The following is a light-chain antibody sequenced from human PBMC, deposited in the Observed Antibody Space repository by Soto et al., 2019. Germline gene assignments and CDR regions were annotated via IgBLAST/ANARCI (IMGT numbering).Light chain of an antibody. CDR1: SSNIGSFYD. CDR2: SDN. Sequence: QSVLTQPPSVSGAPGQRVTIPCTGSSSNIGSFYDVHWYQQLPGTVPKLLIYSDNNRPSGVPDRFSGSKSGTAASLAITGLQAEDEADYYCQSYDNSLNHVVFGGGTKLPVL. V-gene: IGLV1-40*01. CDR3: QSYDNSLNHVV. J-gene: IGLJ2*01.